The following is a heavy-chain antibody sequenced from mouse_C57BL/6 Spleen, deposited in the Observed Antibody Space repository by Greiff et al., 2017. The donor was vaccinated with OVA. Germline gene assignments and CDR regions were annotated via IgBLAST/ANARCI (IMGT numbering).Heavy chain of an antibody. CDR2: ISDGGSYT. V-gene: IGHV5-4*01. CDR3: ARDDEGYRREMDY. D-gene: IGHD2-3*01. CDR1: GFTFSSYA. J-gene: IGHJ3*01. Sequence: EVKLMESGGGLVKPGGSLKLSCAASGFTFSSYAMSWVRQTPEKRLEWVATISDGGSYTYYPGTVKGRFTLSREKAKNKLYLQMSHQKSEDTAMYYGARDDEGYRREMDYWGQGTLVTVSA.